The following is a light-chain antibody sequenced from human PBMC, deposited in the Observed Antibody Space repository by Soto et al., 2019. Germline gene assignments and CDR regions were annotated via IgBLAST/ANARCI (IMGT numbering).Light chain of an antibody. CDR1: RSISSW. V-gene: IGKV1-5*01. CDR2: DAS. J-gene: IGKJ1*01. Sequence: DLPMTQSPSTLSASVGDRVTITCRASRSISSWLAWYQQKPGKPPKLLIYDASSFEGGVPSRFSGSGSGTEFTLTISSLQPDDSATYYCQQYNNYWTFGQGTKVEIK. CDR3: QQYNNYWT.